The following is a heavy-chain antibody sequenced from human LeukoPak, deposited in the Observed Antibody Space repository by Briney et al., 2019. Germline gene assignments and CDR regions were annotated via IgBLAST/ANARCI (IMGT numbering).Heavy chain of an antibody. CDR2: FDPEDGET. J-gene: IGHJ4*02. CDR3: ARDLTMYSSSWWGLETDIRFDY. V-gene: IGHV1-24*01. Sequence: GASVKVSCKASGYTFTGYYMHWVRQAPGKGLEWMGGFDPEDGETIYAQKSQGRVTMTEDTSTDTAYMELSSLRSEDTAVYYCARDLTMYSSSWWGLETDIRFDYWGQGTLVTVSS. CDR1: GYTFTGYY. D-gene: IGHD6-13*01.